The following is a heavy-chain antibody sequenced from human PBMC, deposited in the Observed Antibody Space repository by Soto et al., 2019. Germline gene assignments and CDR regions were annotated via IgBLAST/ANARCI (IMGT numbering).Heavy chain of an antibody. V-gene: IGHV4-4*02. CDR2: IFHSGST. D-gene: IGHD3-3*01. CDR3: ARGLSFRPPYYDFWSGYYRGRYDWFDP. CDR1: GGSISSSNW. J-gene: IGHJ5*02. Sequence: SETLSLTCAVSGGSISSSNWWSWVRQPPGKGLEWIGEIFHSGSTNYNPSLKSRVTISVDKSKNQFSLNLNSVTAADTAVYYCARGLSFRPPYYDFWSGYYRGRYDWFDPWGQGTLVTVSS.